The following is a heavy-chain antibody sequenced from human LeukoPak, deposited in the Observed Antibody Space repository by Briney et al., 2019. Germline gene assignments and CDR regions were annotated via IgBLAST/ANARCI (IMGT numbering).Heavy chain of an antibody. V-gene: IGHV1-18*04. CDR3: ARAGPYSSGWLRSGYYYYYMDV. CDR2: ISAYNGNT. J-gene: IGHJ6*03. Sequence: ASVKVSCKASGYTFTGYYMHWVRQAPGQGLEWMGWISAYNGNTNYAQKLQGRGTMTTDTSTSTAYMELRSLRSDDTAVYYCARAGPYSSGWLRSGYYYYYMDVWGKGTTVTVSS. CDR1: GYTFTGYY. D-gene: IGHD6-19*01.